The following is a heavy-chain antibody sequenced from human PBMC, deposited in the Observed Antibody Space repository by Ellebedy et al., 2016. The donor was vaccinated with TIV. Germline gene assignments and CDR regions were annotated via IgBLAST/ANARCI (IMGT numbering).Heavy chain of an antibody. J-gene: IGHJ6*02. V-gene: IGHV3-30-3*01. D-gene: IGHD2-2*01. Sequence: PGGSLRLSCAAYGFSFSSYVVVWVRQAPGKGLEWVALVSYDGSHKYHADSVKGRFTIARDNAKNTVYLQMNSLRPEDTAVYYCARDGEEIVVVGETHNYYGMDVWGQGTTVTVSS. CDR3: ARDGEEIVVVGETHNYYGMDV. CDR2: VSYDGSHK. CDR1: GFSFSSYV.